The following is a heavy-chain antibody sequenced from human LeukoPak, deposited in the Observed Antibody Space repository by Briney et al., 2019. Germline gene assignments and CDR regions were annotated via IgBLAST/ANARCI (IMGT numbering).Heavy chain of an antibody. V-gene: IGHV3-23*01. CDR2: ISDTGGST. Sequence: GGSLRLSCAASGFTFSTYAMTWVRQAPGKGLEWVSAISDTGGSTYYADSVKGRFTISRDNSKNTLYLQMNSLRAEDTAVYYCASRKVVPAAYDYWGQGTLVTVSS. D-gene: IGHD2-2*01. J-gene: IGHJ4*02. CDR3: ASRKVVPAAYDY. CDR1: GFTFSTYA.